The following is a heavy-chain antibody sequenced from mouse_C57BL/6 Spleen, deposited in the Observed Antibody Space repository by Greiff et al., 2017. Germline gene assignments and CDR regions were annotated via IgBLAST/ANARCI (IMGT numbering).Heavy chain of an antibody. CDR2: INPYNGGT. CDR1: GYTFTDYY. CDR3: AREGIIYYYGSRDAMDY. Sequence: VQLKQSGPVLVKPGASVKMSCKASGYTFTDYYMNWVKQSHGQSLEWIGVINPYNGGTSYNQKFKGKATLTVDKSSSTAYLELNSLTSEDSAVDYCAREGIIYYYGSRDAMDYWGQGTSVTVSS. D-gene: IGHD1-1*01. V-gene: IGHV1-19*01. J-gene: IGHJ4*01.